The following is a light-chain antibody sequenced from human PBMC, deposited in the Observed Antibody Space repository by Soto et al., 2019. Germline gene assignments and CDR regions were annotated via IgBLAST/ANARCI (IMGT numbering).Light chain of an antibody. J-gene: IGKJ1*01. CDR2: DAS. CDR1: QSVKNH. V-gene: IGKV3D-15*01. CDR3: QEYKACPPGT. Sequence: EIGLTQSPATLSASSGEGITLSCRASQSVKNHLAWYQHKPGQAPRLLFYDASIRATGIPARFSAGGSGTEFTLVISSLQSEDAAVYYCQEYKACPPGTFGQGTKVDIK.